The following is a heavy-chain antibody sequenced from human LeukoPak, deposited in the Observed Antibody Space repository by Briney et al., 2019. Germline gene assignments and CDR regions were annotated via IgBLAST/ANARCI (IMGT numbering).Heavy chain of an antibody. CDR1: GFTFSNYW. CDR3: ARDFRIAANDGGN. CDR2: IKQDGSEK. D-gene: IGHD6-25*01. Sequence: GGSLRLSCAASGFTFSNYWMSWVRQAPGKGLEWVANIKQDGSEKYYVDPVKGRFTISRDNAKNSLYLQMNSLRAEDTAVYYCARDFRIAANDGGNWGQGTLVTVSS. J-gene: IGHJ4*02. V-gene: IGHV3-7*01.